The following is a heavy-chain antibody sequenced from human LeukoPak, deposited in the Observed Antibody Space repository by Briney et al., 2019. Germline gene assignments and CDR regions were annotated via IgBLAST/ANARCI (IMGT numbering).Heavy chain of an antibody. D-gene: IGHD2/OR15-2a*01. J-gene: IGHJ4*02. CDR2: IYPSGST. CDR1: GCSISSGGYY. CDR3: ARQLGSTASTSYYFDY. Sequence: AQTLSLTCTVSGCSISSGGYYWSWIRQPPGKGLEWIGYIYPSGSTYYNPALTSRVAISLDTSKKQCALNLKSVTAADTAVYYCARQLGSTASTSYYFDYWGQGTLVTVSS. V-gene: IGHV4-30-2*02.